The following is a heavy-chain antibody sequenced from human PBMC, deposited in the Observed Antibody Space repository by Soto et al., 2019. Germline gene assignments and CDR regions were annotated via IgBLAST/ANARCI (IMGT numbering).Heavy chain of an antibody. Sequence: SETLSLTCTASGGSISTGNYYWSWIRPPPGNGLEWIGFISYSGSTYYSTSLKSRVTISVDTSKSQFSLNLSSVTAADTAVYYCARAGDVDTAIPYGMDVWGQGTTVTVSS. J-gene: IGHJ6*02. CDR1: GGSISTGNYY. D-gene: IGHD5-18*01. CDR2: ISYSGST. CDR3: ARAGDVDTAIPYGMDV. V-gene: IGHV4-30-4*01.